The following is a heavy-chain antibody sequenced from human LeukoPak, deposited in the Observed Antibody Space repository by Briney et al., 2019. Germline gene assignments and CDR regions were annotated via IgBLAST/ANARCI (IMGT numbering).Heavy chain of an antibody. Sequence: GASVKVSCKASGGTFSSYAISWVRQAPGQGLEWMGGIIPIFGTANYAQKLQGRVTMTTDTSTSTAYMELRSLRSDDTAVYYCARDNGGYAESFDYWGQGTLVTVSS. CDR1: GGTFSSYA. CDR2: IIPIFGTA. CDR3: ARDNGGYAESFDY. J-gene: IGHJ4*02. V-gene: IGHV1-69*05. D-gene: IGHD5-12*01.